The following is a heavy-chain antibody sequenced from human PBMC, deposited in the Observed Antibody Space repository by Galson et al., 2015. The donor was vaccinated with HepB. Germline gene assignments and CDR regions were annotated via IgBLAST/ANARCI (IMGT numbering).Heavy chain of an antibody. Sequence: SVKVSCKASGGTFSSYAISWVRQAPGQGLEWMGGIIPIFGTANYAQKFQGRVTITADESTSTAYMELSSLRSEDTAVYYCARVGYNDSSGYAEGNWFDPWGQGTLVTVSS. CDR3: ARVGYNDSSGYAEGNWFDP. D-gene: IGHD3-22*01. CDR1: GGTFSSYA. J-gene: IGHJ5*02. CDR2: IIPIFGTA. V-gene: IGHV1-69*13.